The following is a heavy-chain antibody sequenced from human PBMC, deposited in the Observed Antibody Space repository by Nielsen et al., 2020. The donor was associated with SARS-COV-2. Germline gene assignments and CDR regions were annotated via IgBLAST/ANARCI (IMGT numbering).Heavy chain of an antibody. D-gene: IGHD5-18*01. CDR1: GFTFSSYW. Sequence: GGSLRLSCAASGFTFSSYWMHWVRQAPGKGLVWGSRINSDGSSTSYADSVKGRFTISRDNSKNTLYLQMNSLRAEDTAVYYCARDKDPSGYSYGSGYFDYWGQGTLVTVSS. CDR3: ARDKDPSGYSYGSGYFDY. V-gene: IGHV3-74*01. CDR2: INSDGSST. J-gene: IGHJ4*02.